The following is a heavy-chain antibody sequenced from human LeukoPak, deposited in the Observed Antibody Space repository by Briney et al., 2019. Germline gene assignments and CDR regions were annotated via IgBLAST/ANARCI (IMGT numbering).Heavy chain of an antibody. D-gene: IGHD2-2*01. J-gene: IGHJ4*02. CDR2: IYYSGST. CDR1: GGSISSSSYY. CDR3: ARIQEIVVVPAAREEYFDY. Sequence: SETLSLTCTVSGGSISSSSYYWGWIRQPPGKGLEWIGSIYYSGSTYYNPSLKSRVTISVDTSKNQFSLKLSSVTAADTAVYYCARIQEIVVVPAAREEYFDYWGQGTLVTVSS. V-gene: IGHV4-39*01.